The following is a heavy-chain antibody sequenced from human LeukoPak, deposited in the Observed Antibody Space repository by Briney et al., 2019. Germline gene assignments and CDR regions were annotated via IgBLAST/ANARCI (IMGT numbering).Heavy chain of an antibody. J-gene: IGHJ4*02. CDR1: GYTFTGYP. D-gene: IGHD6-19*01. CDR2: INPNSGGT. CDR3: ARGIEAVAAPLGH. V-gene: IGHV1-2*02. Sequence: GASVKVSCKASGYTFTGYPMHWVRQAPGQGLEWMGWINPNSGGTNYAQKFQGRVTMTRDTSISTVYMELSSLRSDDTAVYFCARGIEAVAAPLGHWGQGTPVIVSS.